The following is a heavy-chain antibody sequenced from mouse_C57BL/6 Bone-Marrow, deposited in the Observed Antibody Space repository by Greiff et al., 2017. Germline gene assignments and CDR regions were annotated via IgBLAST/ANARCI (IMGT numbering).Heavy chain of an antibody. CDR1: GYSITSGYY. D-gene: IGHD4-1*01. CDR3: ARVGTDYAMDY. Sequence: ASGPGLVKPSQSLSLTCSVTGYSITSGYYWNWIRQFPGNKLEWMGYISYDGSNNYNPSLKNRISITRDTSKNQFFLKLNSVTTEDTATYYCARVGTDYAMDYWGQGTSVTVSS. CDR2: ISYDGSN. V-gene: IGHV3-6*01. J-gene: IGHJ4*01.